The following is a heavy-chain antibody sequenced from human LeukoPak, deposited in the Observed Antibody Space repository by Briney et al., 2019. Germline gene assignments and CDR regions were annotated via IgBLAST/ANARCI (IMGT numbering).Heavy chain of an antibody. D-gene: IGHD1-7*01. V-gene: IGHV4-34*01. CDR1: GGSFSHYY. CDR2: INDSGTI. J-gene: IGHJ6*03. Sequence: SETLSLTCAVYGGSFSHYYWSWIRQSPRMGLEWIAEINDSGTINYNPSLMSRVTISLDKSKNQFSLKLSSATAADTAVYYCARRWNYGRNYYTDVWGKGATVSVSS. CDR3: ARRWNYGRNYYTDV.